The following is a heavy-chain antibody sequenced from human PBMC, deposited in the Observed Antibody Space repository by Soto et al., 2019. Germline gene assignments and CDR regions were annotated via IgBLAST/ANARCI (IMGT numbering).Heavy chain of an antibody. CDR2: IYWDDDK. J-gene: IGHJ4*02. D-gene: IGHD2-21*02. CDR1: GFSRSTSGVG. Sequence: QITLKESGPTLVKPTQTLTLTCTFSGFSRSTSGVGVGWISQPPGKALEWLALIYWDDDKRYSPSLKSRLTITKDTSKNQVVLTMTNMDPVDTATYYCAHTLVVVTAIPFDYWGQGTLVTVSS. V-gene: IGHV2-5*02. CDR3: AHTLVVVTAIPFDY.